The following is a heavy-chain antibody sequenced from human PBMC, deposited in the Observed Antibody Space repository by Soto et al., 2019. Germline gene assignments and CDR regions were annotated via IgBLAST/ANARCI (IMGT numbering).Heavy chain of an antibody. CDR3: ASHYYGSGSYPSY. CDR2: ITRSGSST. V-gene: IGHV3-23*01. CDR1: GFTVNIYD. J-gene: IGHJ4*02. Sequence: EEQLLESGGGLVQPGGSLRLSCAASGFTVNIYDMNWVRQAPGKGLEWVSGITRSGSSTYYADSVKGRFTISRDNSKSTLYLQMHSLRAEDTALYYCASHYYGSGSYPSYWGQGTLVTVSS. D-gene: IGHD3-10*01.